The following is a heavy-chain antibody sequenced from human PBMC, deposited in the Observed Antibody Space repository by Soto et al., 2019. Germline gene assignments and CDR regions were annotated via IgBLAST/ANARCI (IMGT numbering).Heavy chain of an antibody. J-gene: IGHJ4*02. CDR3: ARQRTSVVTQAYFGV. Sequence: SETLSLTCTVTGDSISSRSYYWGWIRQPPGKGLEWIGSIYYSGSTYNNPSLRSRVSMSIDTSKDQFSLKLKSVTAADTALYFCARQRTSVVTQAYFGVWGPGSLVTVSS. CDR2: IYYSGST. D-gene: IGHD2-21*02. V-gene: IGHV4-39*01. CDR1: GDSISSRSYY.